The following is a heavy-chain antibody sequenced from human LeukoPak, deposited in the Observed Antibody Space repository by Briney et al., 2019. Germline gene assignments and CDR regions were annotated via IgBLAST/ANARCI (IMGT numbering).Heavy chain of an antibody. CDR1: GFTFSGYA. Sequence: GGSLRLSCAASGFTFSGYAMSWVRQAPGKGLEWVSAILGGGGTTFYADSVKGRFTISRDNSKNTLYLQMNSLRAEDTAVYYCARTRIAAAGDFQHWGQGTLVTVSS. V-gene: IGHV3-23*01. D-gene: IGHD6-13*01. CDR2: ILGGGGTT. CDR3: ARTRIAAAGDFQH. J-gene: IGHJ1*01.